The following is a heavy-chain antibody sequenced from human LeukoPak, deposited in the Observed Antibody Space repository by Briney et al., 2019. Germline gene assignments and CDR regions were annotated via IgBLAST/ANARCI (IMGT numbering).Heavy chain of an antibody. D-gene: IGHD5/OR15-5a*01. V-gene: IGHV4-31*02. CDR2: IYYSGST. CDR3: ARASTSNWFDP. J-gene: IGHJ5*02. CDR1: GFTFSSYA. Sequence: LRLSCAASGFTFSSYAMSWIRQHPGKGLEWIGYIYYSGSTYYNPSLKSRVTISVDTSKNQFSLKLSSVTAADTAVYYCARASTSNWFDPWGQGTLVTVSS.